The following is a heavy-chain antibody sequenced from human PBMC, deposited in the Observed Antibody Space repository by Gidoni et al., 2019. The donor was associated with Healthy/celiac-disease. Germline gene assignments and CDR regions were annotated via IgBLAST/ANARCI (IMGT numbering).Heavy chain of an antibody. CDR1: GFTFSSYW. J-gene: IGHJ4*02. CDR2: IKQDGSEK. Sequence: EVQLVESGGGLVQPGGSLRLSCAASGFTFSSYWMSWVRQAPGKGLEWVANIKQDGSEKYYVDSVKGRFTISRDNAKNSLYLQMNSLRAEDTAVYYCARELITIFGVVITDYWGQGTLVTVSS. CDR3: ARELITIFGVVITDY. D-gene: IGHD3-3*01. V-gene: IGHV3-7*01.